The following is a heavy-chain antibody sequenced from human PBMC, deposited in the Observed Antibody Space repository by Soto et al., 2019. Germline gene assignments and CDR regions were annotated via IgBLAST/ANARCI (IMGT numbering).Heavy chain of an antibody. D-gene: IGHD5-12*01. CDR1: GYSFTSYW. J-gene: IGHJ6*02. CDR2: IYPGDSDT. CDR3: ARHMGGYDLWVEDYYYYGMDV. Sequence: GESLKISCKGSGYSFTSYWIGWVRQMPGKGLEWMGIIYPGDSDTRYSPCFQGQVTISADKSSSTAYLQWSSLKASDTAMYYCARHMGGYDLWVEDYYYYGMDVWGQGTTVTVSS. V-gene: IGHV5-51*01.